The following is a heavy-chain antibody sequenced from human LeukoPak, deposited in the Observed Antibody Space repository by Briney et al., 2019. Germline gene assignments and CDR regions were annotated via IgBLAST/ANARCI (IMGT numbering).Heavy chain of an antibody. CDR3: AKNGYSNSRRYFAY. V-gene: IGHV3-30-3*02. CDR1: GFTFSSYA. J-gene: IGHJ4*02. D-gene: IGHD2-15*01. Sequence: GGSLRLSCAASGFTFSSYAMHWVRQAPGKGLEWVAVISYDGSNKYYADSVKGRFTISRDNSKNTLYLQMNGLRAEDTAVYYCAKNGYSNSRRYFAYWGQGTLVTVSS. CDR2: ISYDGSNK.